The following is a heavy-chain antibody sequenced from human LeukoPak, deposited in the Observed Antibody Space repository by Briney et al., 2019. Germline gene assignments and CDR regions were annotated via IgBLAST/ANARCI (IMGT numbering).Heavy chain of an antibody. CDR3: ARVIPTPIADQMGFDP. D-gene: IGHD3-16*01. J-gene: IGHJ5*02. Sequence: ASVKVSCKASGYTFTGYYMHWVRQAPGQGLEWMGGIIPIFGTANYAQKFQGRVTITADESTSTAYMELSSLRSEDTAVYYCARVIPTPIADQMGFDPWGQGTLVTVSS. CDR2: IIPIFGTA. V-gene: IGHV1-69*13. CDR1: GYTFTGYY.